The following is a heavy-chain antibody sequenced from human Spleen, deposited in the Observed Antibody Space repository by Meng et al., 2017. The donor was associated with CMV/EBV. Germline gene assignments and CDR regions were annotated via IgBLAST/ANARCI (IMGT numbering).Heavy chain of an antibody. D-gene: IGHD6-13*01. V-gene: IGHV4-39*01. CDR3: ARMYSSSWHDRFDP. CDR1: GGSISSSSYY. J-gene: IGHJ5*02. Sequence: SGGSISSSSYYWGWIRQPPGKGLEWIGSIYYSGSTYYNPSLKSRVTISVDTSKNQFSLKLSSVTAADTAVYYCARMYSSSWHDRFDPWGQGTLVTVSS. CDR2: IYYSGST.